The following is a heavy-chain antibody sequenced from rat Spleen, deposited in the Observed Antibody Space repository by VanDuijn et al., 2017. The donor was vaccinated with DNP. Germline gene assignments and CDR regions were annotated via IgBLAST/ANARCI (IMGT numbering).Heavy chain of an antibody. D-gene: IGHD1-1*01. Sequence: VRLQESGPGLVKPSQSLSLTCSVTDYSITSSYRWNWIRKFPGNKLEWMGYINSAGNTDYSPSLKSRFSITRDTSKNQFFLQVHSLTTEDTATYYCARTYYSDYSAMDAWGQGTSVTVSS. CDR3: ARTYYSDYSAMDA. V-gene: IGHV3-3*01. CDR1: DYSITSSYR. CDR2: INSAGNT. J-gene: IGHJ4*01.